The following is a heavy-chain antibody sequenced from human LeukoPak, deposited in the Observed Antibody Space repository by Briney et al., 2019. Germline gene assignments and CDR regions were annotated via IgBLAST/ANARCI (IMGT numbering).Heavy chain of an antibody. Sequence: GGSLRHSCAPSGFTFSHYAMYWVRHPPGKGLEWVSSIDASGGATYYEDSVKGRFTISRNNSKNTFFLQMNNLGAEDTAVYFCAKGSGSGWYWWFAPWGQGILVTVS. CDR1: GFTFSHYA. V-gene: IGHV3-23*01. CDR3: AKGSGSGWYWWFAP. D-gene: IGHD6-19*01. CDR2: IDASGGAT. J-gene: IGHJ5*02.